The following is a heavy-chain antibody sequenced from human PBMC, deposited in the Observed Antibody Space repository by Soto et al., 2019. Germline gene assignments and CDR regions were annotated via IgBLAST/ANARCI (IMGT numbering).Heavy chain of an antibody. D-gene: IGHD1-26*01. CDR3: ARVRWQLLWYFDY. Sequence: GRDLRVSCAASAFTFSSYAISWVRQAPGKELEWVSAISGSGGSTYYADSVKGRFTISRDNSKNTLYLQMNSLRAEDTAVYYCARVRWQLLWYFDYSHQRTLVTVS. CDR1: AFTFSSYA. J-gene: IGHJ4*02. CDR2: ISGSGGST. V-gene: IGHV3-23*01.